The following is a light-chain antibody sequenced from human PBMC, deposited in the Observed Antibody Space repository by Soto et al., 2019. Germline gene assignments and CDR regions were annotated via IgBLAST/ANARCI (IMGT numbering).Light chain of an antibody. CDR1: QSVSSN. CDR2: GAS. J-gene: IGKJ4*01. V-gene: IGKV3-15*01. Sequence: EIVMTQSPATLSVSPGERATLSCRASQSVSSNLAWYQQKPGQAPRLLIYGASTRATGIPARFSGSGSGTEFTLTISSLQSEDFAVYYCKQYNNWPPITFGGGTKEDIK. CDR3: KQYNNWPPIT.